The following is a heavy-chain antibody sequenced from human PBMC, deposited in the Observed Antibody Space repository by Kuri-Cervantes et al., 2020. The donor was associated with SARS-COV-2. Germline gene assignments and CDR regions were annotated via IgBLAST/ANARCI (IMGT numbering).Heavy chain of an antibody. J-gene: IGHJ4*02. D-gene: IGHD6-19*01. CDR2: INPNSGGT. Sequence: ASVKVSCKASGYTFTDYYMHWVRQAPGQGLEWMGWINPNSGGTNYAQKLQGRVTMTTDTSTSTAYMELRSLRSDDTAVYYCARATLAVAGDNFDYWGQGTLVTVSS. CDR3: ARATLAVAGDNFDY. V-gene: IGHV1-2*02. CDR1: GYTFTDYY.